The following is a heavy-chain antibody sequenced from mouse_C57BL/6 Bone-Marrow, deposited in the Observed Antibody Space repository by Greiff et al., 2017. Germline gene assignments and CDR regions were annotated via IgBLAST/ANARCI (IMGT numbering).Heavy chain of an antibody. Sequence: VTLVESGPGLVAPSQSLSLTCSVSGFSLTSYGVYWVRLPPGTGLVWLVVIWSDGSTTYNSALNSRLSISKDNTKSQFLLKMNSLQTDDTAMYYCARQDYGYDGFAYWGQGTLVTVSA. CDR3: ARQDYGYDGFAY. D-gene: IGHD2-2*01. V-gene: IGHV2-6-1*01. CDR1: GFSLTSYG. J-gene: IGHJ3*01. CDR2: IWSDGST.